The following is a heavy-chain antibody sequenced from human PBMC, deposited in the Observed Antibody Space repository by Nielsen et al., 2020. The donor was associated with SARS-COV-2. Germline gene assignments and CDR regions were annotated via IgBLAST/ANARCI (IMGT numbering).Heavy chain of an antibody. J-gene: IGHJ5*02. CDR2: FDPEDGET. V-gene: IGHV1-24*01. CDR3: ATGSEMTTITWFDP. D-gene: IGHD5-24*01. Sequence: ASVKVSCKVSGYTLTELSMHWVRQAPGKGLEWMGGFDPEDGETIYAQKFQGRVTMTEDTSTDTAYMELSSLRTEDTAVYYCATGSEMTTITWFDPWGHGTLVTVSS. CDR1: GYTLTELS.